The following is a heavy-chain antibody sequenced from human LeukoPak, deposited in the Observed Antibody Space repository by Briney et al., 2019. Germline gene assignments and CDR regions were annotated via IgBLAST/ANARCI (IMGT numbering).Heavy chain of an antibody. CDR3: AKDPYATIAVPPAY. CDR2: INGVSSHI. D-gene: IGHD6-19*01. V-gene: IGHV3-21*04. Sequence: GGSLRLSCAASGFIFSGSAMNWVRQAPGKGLEWVSSINGVSSHIYYADSVKGRFTIYRDNAKNSLYLQMNSLRAEDTALYYCAKDPYATIAVPPAYWGQGTLVTVSS. J-gene: IGHJ4*02. CDR1: GFIFSGSA.